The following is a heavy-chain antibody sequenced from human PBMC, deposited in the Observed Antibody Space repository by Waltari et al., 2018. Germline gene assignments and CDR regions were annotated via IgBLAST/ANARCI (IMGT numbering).Heavy chain of an antibody. CDR2: INTNTGNP. V-gene: IGHV7-4-1*02. CDR3: ARATMYYVSSGYYPGYYYYGMDV. D-gene: IGHD3-22*01. CDR1: GYTFTSYA. J-gene: IGHJ6*02. Sequence: QVQLVQSGSELKKPGASVKVSCKASGYTFTSYAMNWVRQAPGQGLEWMGWINTNTGNPTYAQGFTGRFVFSLDTSVSTAYLQISSLKAEDTAVYYCARATMYYVSSGYYPGYYYYGMDVWGQGTTVTVSS.